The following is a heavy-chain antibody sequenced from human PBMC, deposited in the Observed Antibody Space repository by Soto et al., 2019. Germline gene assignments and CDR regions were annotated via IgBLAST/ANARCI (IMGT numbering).Heavy chain of an antibody. Sequence: QVQLQQWGAGLVKPSETLSLSCAVYGQSFSGHSWAWIRQPPGKGLEWIGEINESGSTYYNPSLKGRATISTDTSKTQFSLKLSSVSAADTAAYFCARGSGIVALPGELEDVKYDYWGQGTLVNVSS. V-gene: IGHV4-34*01. CDR2: INESGST. D-gene: IGHD1-1*01. J-gene: IGHJ4*02. CDR1: GQSFSGHS. CDR3: ARGSGIVALPGELEDVKYDY.